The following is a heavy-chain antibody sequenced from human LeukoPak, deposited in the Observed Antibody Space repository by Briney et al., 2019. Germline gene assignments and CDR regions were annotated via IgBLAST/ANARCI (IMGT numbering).Heavy chain of an antibody. Sequence: ASVKVSCKASGYTFTSYDINWVRQATGQGLEWMGWMNPNSGNTGYAQKFQGRVTITRNTSISTAYMELSSLRSEDTAVYYCARGPIAVTFEAAKYYYYMDVWGKGATVTVSS. J-gene: IGHJ6*03. V-gene: IGHV1-8*03. CDR3: ARGPIAVTFEAAKYYYYMDV. CDR2: MNPNSGNT. D-gene: IGHD6-19*01. CDR1: GYTFTSYD.